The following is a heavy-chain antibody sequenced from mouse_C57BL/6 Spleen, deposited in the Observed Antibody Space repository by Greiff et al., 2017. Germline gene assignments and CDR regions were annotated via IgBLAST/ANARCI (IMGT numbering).Heavy chain of an antibody. V-gene: IGHV1-61*01. D-gene: IGHD1-1*01. CDR2: IYPSDSET. Sequence: QVQLQQPGAELVTPGSSVKLSCKASGYTFTSYWMDWVKQRPGQGLEWIGNIYPSDSETHYNQKFKDKATLTVDKSSSTAYMQLSSLTSEDSAVYYCASNYGTDYWGQGTTLTVSS. CDR3: ASNYGTDY. CDR1: GYTFTSYW. J-gene: IGHJ2*01.